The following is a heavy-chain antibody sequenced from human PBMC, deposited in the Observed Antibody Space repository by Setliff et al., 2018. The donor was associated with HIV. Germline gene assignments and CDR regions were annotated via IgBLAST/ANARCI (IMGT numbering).Heavy chain of an antibody. V-gene: IGHV1-69*10. D-gene: IGHD2-21*02. CDR1: GGTFSSYA. J-gene: IGHJ6*03. CDR3: ARGSRSRVVVTVPYDYMDV. CDR2: IIPIRGIA. Sequence: SVKVSCKASGGTFSSYAISWVRQAPGQGLEWMGGIIPIRGIANYAQKFQGRVTITADKSTSTAYMELSSLRSEDTAVYYCARGSRSRVVVTVPYDYMDVWGKGTTVTVSS.